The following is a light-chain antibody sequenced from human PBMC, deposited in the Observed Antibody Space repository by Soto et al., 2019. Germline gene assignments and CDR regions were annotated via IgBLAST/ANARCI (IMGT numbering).Light chain of an antibody. CDR1: QNISTY. CDR2: SAS. Sequence: DIQMTQSPSTLSASVGDRVTVTCRASQNISTYLAWYQQKPGKAPDLLIYSASTLQSGVPSRFSGSGSETEFSLTIRALQPEDFATYYCQQLSRYPLTFGGGTKVDI. V-gene: IGKV1-9*01. J-gene: IGKJ4*01. CDR3: QQLSRYPLT.